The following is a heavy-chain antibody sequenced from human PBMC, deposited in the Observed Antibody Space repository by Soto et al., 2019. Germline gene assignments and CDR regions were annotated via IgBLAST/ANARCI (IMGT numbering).Heavy chain of an antibody. CDR2: IGAYNGNT. CDR1: GYTFTSYG. J-gene: IGHJ6*02. V-gene: IGHV1-18*01. CDR3: ARDGITIFGVVIMWERNYYYYGMDV. Sequence: GASVKVSCKASGYTFTSYGISWVRQAPGQGLEWMGWIGAYNGNTNYAQKLQGRVTMTTDTSTSTAYMELRSLRSDDTAVYYCARDGITIFGVVIMWERNYYYYGMDVWGQGTTVTVS. D-gene: IGHD3-3*01.